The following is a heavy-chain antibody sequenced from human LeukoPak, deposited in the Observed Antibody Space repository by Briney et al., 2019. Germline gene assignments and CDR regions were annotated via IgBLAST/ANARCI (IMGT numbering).Heavy chain of an antibody. J-gene: IGHJ4*02. V-gene: IGHV3-53*01. CDR1: GFTVSSNY. D-gene: IGHD6-19*01. Sequence: GGSLRLSCAASGFTVSSNYMSWVHQAPGKGLEWVSVIYSGGSTYYADSVKGRFSISRDNSKNTLFLDMSDLRVEDTAVYYCARDLSAAFDFWGQGVLVTVSS. CDR3: ARDLSAAFDF. CDR2: IYSGGST.